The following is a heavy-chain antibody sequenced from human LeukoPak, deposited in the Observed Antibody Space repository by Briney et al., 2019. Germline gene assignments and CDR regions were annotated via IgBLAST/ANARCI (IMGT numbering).Heavy chain of an antibody. CDR2: ISGGGGST. Sequence: AGVSLRRSCAASGFTFTSYSMNWVRQAPGKGLEWVSTISGGGGSTYYADSVKGRFTISRDNSKNTLYLQVNSLRAEDTAVYYCAKGGKWDVTPFDYWGQGTLVTVSP. V-gene: IGHV3-23*01. D-gene: IGHD1-26*01. CDR1: GFTFTSYS. CDR3: AKGGKWDVTPFDY. J-gene: IGHJ4*02.